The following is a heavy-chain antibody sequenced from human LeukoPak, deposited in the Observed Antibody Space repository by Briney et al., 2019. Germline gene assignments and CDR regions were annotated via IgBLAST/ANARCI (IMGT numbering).Heavy chain of an antibody. V-gene: IGHV3-74*01. CDR2: INGDGRNI. CDR1: GFTFSNYA. CDR3: ARDISLRMDA. J-gene: IGHJ6*01. Sequence: GGSLRLSCAASGFTFSNYAMNWVRQAPGKGLVWVSRINGDGRNINYADSVRGRFTISRDNAKNTLYLQMNSLRAEDTAVYYCARDISLRMDAWGQGTTVTVSS.